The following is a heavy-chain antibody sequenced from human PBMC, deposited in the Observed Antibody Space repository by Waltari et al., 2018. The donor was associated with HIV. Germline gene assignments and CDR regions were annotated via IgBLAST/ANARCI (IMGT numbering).Heavy chain of an antibody. V-gene: IGHV5-51*01. CDR2: VLPGMSSV. J-gene: IGHJ4*02. CDR1: GYSFSNYW. D-gene: IGHD5-12*01. CDR3: ARGTARDGYTYF. Sequence: DVQFVQSGAEMKQAGESLKISCRGFGYSFSNYWVGWVRPTPGGGLQWMGVVLPGMSSVTFTPSFKGHVNISADMSNNVAYLHWDSLTSSDSATYFCARGTARDGYTYFWGQGTPVTVSS.